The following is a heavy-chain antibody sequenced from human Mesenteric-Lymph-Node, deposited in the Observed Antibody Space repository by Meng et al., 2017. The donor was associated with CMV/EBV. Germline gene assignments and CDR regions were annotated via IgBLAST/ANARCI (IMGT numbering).Heavy chain of an antibody. CDR3: ARDWAETGASGDTGYLQF. J-gene: IGHJ1*01. D-gene: IGHD1-1*01. CDR1: GFTFRSYS. CDR2: ITNTGGKV. Sequence: GGSLRLSCATSGFTFRSYSLTWVRRAPGKGLEWVSSITNTGGKVYYADSVQGRFTISRDNAKKSLYLEMNSLRAEDTAVYYCARDWAETGASGDTGYLQFWGQGTLVTVSS. V-gene: IGHV3-21*01.